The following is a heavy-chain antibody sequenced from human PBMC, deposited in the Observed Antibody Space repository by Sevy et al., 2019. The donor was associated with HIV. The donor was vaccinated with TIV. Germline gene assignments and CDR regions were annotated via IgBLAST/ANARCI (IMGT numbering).Heavy chain of an antibody. J-gene: IGHJ6*02. Sequence: GGSLRLSCAASGFTFSNAWMSWVRQAPGKGLEWVGRIKSKTDGGTTDYAAPVKGRFTISRDDSKNTLYLQMNSLKTEDKAVYYFTTDWGLVATKVGVYYYYGMDVWGQGTTVTVSS. CDR3: TTDWGLVATKVGVYYYYGMDV. V-gene: IGHV3-15*01. CDR1: GFTFSNAW. CDR2: IKSKTDGGTT. D-gene: IGHD5-12*01.